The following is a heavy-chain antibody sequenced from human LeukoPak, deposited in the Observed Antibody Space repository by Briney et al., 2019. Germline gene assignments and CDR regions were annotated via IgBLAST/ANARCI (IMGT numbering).Heavy chain of an antibody. CDR2: IYTSGST. CDR3: ASLSIGPSPYYYYYMDV. Sequence: SETLSLTCTVSGGSISSYYWSWIRQPPGKGLECIGYIYTSGSTNYNPSLKSRVTISVDTSKNQFSLKLSSVTAADTAVYYCASLSIGPSPYYYYYMDVWGEGTTVTVSS. V-gene: IGHV4-4*09. J-gene: IGHJ6*03. D-gene: IGHD2-21*01. CDR1: GGSISSYY.